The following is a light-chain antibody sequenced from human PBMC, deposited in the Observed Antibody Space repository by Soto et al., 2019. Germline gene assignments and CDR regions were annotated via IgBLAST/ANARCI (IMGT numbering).Light chain of an antibody. Sequence: QSALTQPASVSGSPGQSITISCTGTSSDVGGYNYVSWYQQHPGKAPKLMIYEVSNRPSWVSNRFSGSKSGNTASLTISGLQAEDEADHYCSSYTSSSTRVFGTGTKLTVL. V-gene: IGLV2-14*01. CDR3: SSYTSSSTRV. CDR2: EVS. CDR1: SSDVGGYNY. J-gene: IGLJ1*01.